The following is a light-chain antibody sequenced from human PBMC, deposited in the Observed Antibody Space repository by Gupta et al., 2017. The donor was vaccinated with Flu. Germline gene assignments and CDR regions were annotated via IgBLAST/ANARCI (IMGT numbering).Light chain of an antibody. J-gene: IGKJ4*02. Sequence: DIQITQSPSSLSASVGDRVTITCQASQDISNYVIWYQQKPGKAPKLLISDAANLETGVPSRFSGSGSVTEFTLTISSLQPEDVATYYCQQYNSVPITFGRGTKVEIK. CDR1: QDISNY. CDR3: QQYNSVPIT. CDR2: DAA. V-gene: IGKV1-33*01.